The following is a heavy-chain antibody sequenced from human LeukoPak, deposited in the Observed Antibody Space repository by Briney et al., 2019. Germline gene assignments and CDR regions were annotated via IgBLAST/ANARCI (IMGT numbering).Heavy chain of an antibody. Sequence: PGGSLRLSCAASGFTFSSYGMHWVRQAPGKGLEWVAFIRYDGSNKYYADSVKGRLTISRDNSKNTLYLQMNSLRAEDTAVYYCAKDMVYSSYYFDYWGQGTLVTVSS. J-gene: IGHJ4*02. V-gene: IGHV3-30*02. CDR1: GFTFSSYG. CDR2: IRYDGSNK. D-gene: IGHD5-12*01. CDR3: AKDMVYSSYYFDY.